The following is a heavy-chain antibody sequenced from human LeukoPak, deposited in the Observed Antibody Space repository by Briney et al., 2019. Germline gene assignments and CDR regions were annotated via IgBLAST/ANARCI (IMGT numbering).Heavy chain of an antibody. CDR2: VHTSGSI. J-gene: IGHJ4*02. Sequence: SETLSLTCTVSGGSISGVYWNWIRQPPRQGLEWAGYVHTSGSIASNPSLKNRLTFSIDTSKNQVSLRLSSVTAADAAMYYCARRRGGFGEGEFDYWGQGTPVTVST. V-gene: IGHV4-4*09. CDR1: GGSISGVY. CDR3: ARRRGGFGEGEFDY. D-gene: IGHD3-16*01.